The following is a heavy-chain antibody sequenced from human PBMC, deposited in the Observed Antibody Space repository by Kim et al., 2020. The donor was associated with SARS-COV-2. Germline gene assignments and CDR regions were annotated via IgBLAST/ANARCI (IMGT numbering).Heavy chain of an antibody. CDR2: IYHSGST. CDR3: ARPTTPDVVGASGYGVNCHYFGY. D-gene: IGHD2-15*01. J-gene: IGHJ4*02. V-gene: IGHV4-30-2*01. Sequence: SETLSLTCAVSGGSISSGGYSWSWIRQPPGKGLEWIGYIYHSGSTYYNPSLKSLVTITVDRSKNQFSLKLSSVTAADTAVYYCARPTTPDVVGASGYGVNCHYFGYWGQGTLFTVSS. CDR1: GGSISSGGYS.